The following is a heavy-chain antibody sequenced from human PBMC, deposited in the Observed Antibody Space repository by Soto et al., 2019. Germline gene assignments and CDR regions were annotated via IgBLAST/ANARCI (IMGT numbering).Heavy chain of an antibody. J-gene: IGHJ6*03. V-gene: IGHV3-74*01. D-gene: IGHD6-13*01. CDR1: GFTFSSYW. CDR3: AKRYSSSWYTRNYYYYYMDV. Sequence: EVQLVESGGGLVQPGGSLRLSCAASGFTFSSYWMHWVRQAPGKGLVWVSRINSDGSSTSYADSVKGRFTISRDNAKNTLYLQMNSLRAEDTAVYYCAKRYSSSWYTRNYYYYYMDVWGQGTTVTVSS. CDR2: INSDGSST.